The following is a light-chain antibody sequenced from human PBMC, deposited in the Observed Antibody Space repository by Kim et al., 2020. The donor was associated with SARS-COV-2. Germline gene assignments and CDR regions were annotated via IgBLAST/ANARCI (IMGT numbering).Light chain of an antibody. CDR3: QSYDISNVI. J-gene: IGLJ2*01. V-gene: IGLV6-57*03. Sequence: GDTVTISFTPTSGNIADNYVQWYRQRPGRAPTIVIYEDSERPSGVPNRFSGSIDTSSSSASLTISGLKTEDEADYYCQSYDISNVIFGGGTQLTVL. CDR1: SGNIADNY. CDR2: EDS.